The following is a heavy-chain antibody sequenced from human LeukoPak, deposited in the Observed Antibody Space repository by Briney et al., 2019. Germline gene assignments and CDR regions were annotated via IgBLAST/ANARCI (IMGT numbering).Heavy chain of an antibody. D-gene: IGHD6-6*01. CDR2: INPSGGST. J-gene: IGHJ4*02. Sequence: ASVKVSCKASGYTFTGYYMHWVRQAPGQGLEWMGIINPSGGSTSYAQKFQGRVTMTRDTSTSTVYMELSSLRSDDTAVYYCARYSSSSQVDYWGQGTLVTVSS. V-gene: IGHV1-46*01. CDR1: GYTFTGYY. CDR3: ARYSSSSQVDY.